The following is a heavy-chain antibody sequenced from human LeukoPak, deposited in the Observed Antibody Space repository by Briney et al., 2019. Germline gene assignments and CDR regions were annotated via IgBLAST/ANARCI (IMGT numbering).Heavy chain of an antibody. V-gene: IGHV3-30-3*01. J-gene: IGHJ4*02. Sequence: GRSLRLSCAASGFIFSTYALHWVRQAPGKGLEWVAVISYDGSDQYHADSVKGRFTISRDNSKNTLYLQMNSLRPEDTAMYYCARSRSGYYPAQLRFPDYWGQGTLVTVSS. CDR1: GFIFSTYA. CDR2: ISYDGSDQ. CDR3: ARSRSGYYPAQLRFPDY. D-gene: IGHD3-22*01.